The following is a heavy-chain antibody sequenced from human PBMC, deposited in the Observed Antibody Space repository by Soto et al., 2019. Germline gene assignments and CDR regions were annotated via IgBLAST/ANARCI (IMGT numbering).Heavy chain of an antibody. J-gene: IGHJ5*02. Sequence: ESLSLTCTVSGGSISSYYWSWIRQPPGKGLEWIGYIYYSGSTNYNPSLKSRVTISVDTSKNQFSLKLSSVTAADTAVYYCARDRLANWFDPWGQGTLVTVSS. D-gene: IGHD3-9*01. CDR1: GGSISSYY. V-gene: IGHV4-59*01. CDR2: IYYSGST. CDR3: ARDRLANWFDP.